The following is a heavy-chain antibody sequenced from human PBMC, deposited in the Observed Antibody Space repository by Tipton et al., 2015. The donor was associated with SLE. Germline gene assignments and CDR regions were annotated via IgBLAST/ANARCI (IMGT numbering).Heavy chain of an antibody. CDR1: GGSISSSGYY. CDR2: IYHSGST. CDR3: AREGDYDSSGSYYFDY. D-gene: IGHD3-22*01. Sequence: TLSLTCTVSGGSISSSGYYWGWIRQPPGKGLEWIESIYHSGSTYYNPSLKSRVTTSVDTSKNQFSLKLSSVTAADTAVYYCAREGDYDSSGSYYFDYWGQGTLVTVSS. J-gene: IGHJ4*02. V-gene: IGHV4-39*07.